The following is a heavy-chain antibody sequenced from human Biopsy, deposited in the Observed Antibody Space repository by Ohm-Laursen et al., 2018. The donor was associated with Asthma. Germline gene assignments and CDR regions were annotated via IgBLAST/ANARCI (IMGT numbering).Heavy chain of an antibody. V-gene: IGHV3-30*01. Sequence: TLSLTCVASGFSFSNFAIHWVRQAPGKGLEWVGVISKDASTQDHADSVKGRFTMARDNSKNTLDLQMNSLREEDTAVYYCVRDGTDDAFDIWGQGTVVSVSS. CDR1: GFSFSNFA. CDR2: ISKDASTQ. J-gene: IGHJ3*02. CDR3: VRDGTDDAFDI. D-gene: IGHD1-1*01.